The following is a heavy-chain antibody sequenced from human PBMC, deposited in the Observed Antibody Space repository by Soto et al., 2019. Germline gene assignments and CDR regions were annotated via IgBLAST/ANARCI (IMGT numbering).Heavy chain of an antibody. D-gene: IGHD3-10*01. CDR1: GFTFGSRA. CDR2: ITDTGGDT. Sequence: EVQLLESGGDLVQPGGSLRLSCVASGFTFGSRAMSWVRQAPGEGLEWVSTITDTGGDTKYADSVRGRFTISRDNSKNTLYLQMSSLRAEDTAVYYCAKVPPGGYGMDVWGQGTTVTVSS. CDR3: AKVPPGGYGMDV. J-gene: IGHJ6*02. V-gene: IGHV3-23*01.